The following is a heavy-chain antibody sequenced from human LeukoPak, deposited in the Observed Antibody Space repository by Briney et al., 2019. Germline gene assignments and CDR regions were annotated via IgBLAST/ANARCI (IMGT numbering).Heavy chain of an antibody. CDR2: ISYDGSNK. Sequence: GRSLRLSCAASGFTFSSYAMHWVRQAPGKGLEWVAVISYDGSNKYYADSVKGRFTISRDNSKNTLYLQMNSLRAEDTAVYHCARDRGRGFDPWGQGTLVTVSS. CDR1: GFTFSSYA. V-gene: IGHV3-30*04. D-gene: IGHD3-10*01. J-gene: IGHJ5*02. CDR3: ARDRGRGFDP.